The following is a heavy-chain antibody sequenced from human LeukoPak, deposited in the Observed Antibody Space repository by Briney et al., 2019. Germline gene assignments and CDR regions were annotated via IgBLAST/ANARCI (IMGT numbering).Heavy chain of an antibody. CDR2: INHSGST. D-gene: IGHD3-22*01. Sequence: SETLSRTCAVYGGSFSGYYWSWIRHPPGKGLEWIGEINHSGSTNYNPSLKSRVTISVDTSKNQFSLKLSSVTAADTAVYYCARGSRNNYYGSRPNWFDPWGQGTLVTVSS. V-gene: IGHV4-34*01. J-gene: IGHJ5*02. CDR1: GGSFSGYY. CDR3: ARGSRNNYYGSRPNWFDP.